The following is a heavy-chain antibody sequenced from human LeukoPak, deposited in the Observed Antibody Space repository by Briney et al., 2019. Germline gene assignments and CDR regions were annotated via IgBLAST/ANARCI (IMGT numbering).Heavy chain of an antibody. Sequence: PSQTLSLTCTVSGGSTSSGDYYWSWIRQPPGKGLEWIGYIYYSGSTYYNPSLKSRVTISVDTSENQFSLKLSSVTAADTAVYYCASRTYYYGSGNRIFDYWGQGTLVTVSS. CDR2: IYYSGST. J-gene: IGHJ4*02. D-gene: IGHD3-10*01. CDR3: ASRTYYYGSGNRIFDY. V-gene: IGHV4-30-4*01. CDR1: GGSTSSGDYY.